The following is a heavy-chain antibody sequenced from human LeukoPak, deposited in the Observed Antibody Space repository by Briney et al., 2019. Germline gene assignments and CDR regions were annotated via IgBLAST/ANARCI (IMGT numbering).Heavy chain of an antibody. D-gene: IGHD6-19*01. J-gene: IGHJ3*02. CDR1: GYTFASYG. Sequence: ASVKVSCKAAGYTFASYGITWVRQAPGQGLEWMGWISAYNSNSDYAQNLQGRVTMTTDTSTSTAYMELRSLRSDDTAVYYCARAGGWAREDYKADAFDIWGQGTMVTVSS. CDR2: ISAYNSNS. CDR3: ARAGGWAREDYKADAFDI. V-gene: IGHV1-18*01.